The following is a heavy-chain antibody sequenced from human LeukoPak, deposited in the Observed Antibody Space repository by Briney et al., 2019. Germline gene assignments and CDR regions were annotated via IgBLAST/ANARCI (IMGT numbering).Heavy chain of an antibody. J-gene: IGHJ3*02. CDR1: GGSISSSSYY. CDR2: IYYSGST. Sequence: SETLSLTCTVSGGSISSSSYYWGWIRQPPGKGLEWIGSIYYSGSTYYNPSLKSRVTISVDTSKNQFSLKLSSVTAADTAVYYCARQTTVISDAFDIWGQGTMVTVSS. D-gene: IGHD4-17*01. CDR3: ARQTTVISDAFDI. V-gene: IGHV4-39*07.